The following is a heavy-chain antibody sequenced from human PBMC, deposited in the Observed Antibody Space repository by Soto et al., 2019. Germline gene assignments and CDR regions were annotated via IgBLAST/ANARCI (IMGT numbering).Heavy chain of an antibody. CDR2: IYYSGST. V-gene: IGHV4-31*03. Sequence: PSETLSLTCSVSGGSISSGGYYWSWIRQHPGKGLEYIGYIYYSGSTYYNPSLKSRVTTSVDTSKNQFSLKLSSVTAADTAVYYCVREVFGSGTGRFDPWRQGTLVPVSS. J-gene: IGHJ5*02. CDR1: GGSISSGGYY. D-gene: IGHD3-10*01. CDR3: VREVFGSGTGRFDP.